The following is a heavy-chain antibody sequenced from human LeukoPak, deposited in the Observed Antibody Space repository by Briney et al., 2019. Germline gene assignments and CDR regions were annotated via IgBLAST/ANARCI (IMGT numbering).Heavy chain of an antibody. CDR3: ARDQSGYDFWSGYPLGAFDI. D-gene: IGHD3-3*01. J-gene: IGHJ3*02. V-gene: IGHV1-2*02. Sequence: GASVKVSCKASGYTFTGYYMHWVRQAPGQGLEWMGWINPNSGGTNYAQKFQGRVTMTRDTSISTAYMELSRLRSDDTAVYYCARDQSGYDFWSGYPLGAFDIWGQGTMVTVSS. CDR1: GYTFTGYY. CDR2: INPNSGGT.